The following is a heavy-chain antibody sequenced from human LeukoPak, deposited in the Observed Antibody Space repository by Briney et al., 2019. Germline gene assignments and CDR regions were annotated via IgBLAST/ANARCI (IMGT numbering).Heavy chain of an antibody. CDR1: GYTLTGYY. D-gene: IGHD6-19*01. CDR2: INPNSGGT. CDR3: ASSDSSGWYSNYYYYYYMDV. Sequence: ASVKVSCKASGYTLTGYYMHWVRQAPGQGLEWMGWINPNSGGTNYAQKFQGRVTMTRDTSISTAYMELSRLRSDDTAVYYCASSDSSGWYSNYYYYYYMDVWGKGTTVTVSS. V-gene: IGHV1-2*02. J-gene: IGHJ6*03.